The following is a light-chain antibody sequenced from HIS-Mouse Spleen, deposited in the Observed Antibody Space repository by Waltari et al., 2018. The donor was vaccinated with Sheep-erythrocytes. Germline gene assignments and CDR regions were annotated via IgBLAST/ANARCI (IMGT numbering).Light chain of an antibody. CDR3: CSYAGSSTFHVV. CDR1: SSDVGSYNL. V-gene: IGLV2-23*03. J-gene: IGLJ2*01. Sequence: QSALTQPASVSGSPGQSITISCTGTSSDVGSYNLVSWYQQHPGKAPNLLIYEGSKRPSGGSNRFSGSKSGNTASLTISGLQAEDEADYYCCSYAGSSTFHVVFGGGTKLTVL. CDR2: EGS.